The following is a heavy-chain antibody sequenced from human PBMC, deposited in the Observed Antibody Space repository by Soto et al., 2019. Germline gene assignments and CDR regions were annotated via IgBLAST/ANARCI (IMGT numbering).Heavy chain of an antibody. CDR1: VFTFSIYA. J-gene: IGHJ5*02. CDR2: VSTNGGTS. CDR3: VKDRAPRDGYKTQPGS. Sequence: PWGSLVISCSASVFTFSIYAMPWVRQAPGKGLEYVSAVSTNGGTSYYADSVNGRFTISRDNSRNTLYLQMNSLRPEDTAVYYCVKDRAPRDGYKTQPGSWGLGTLVTVSS. V-gene: IGHV3-64D*06. D-gene: IGHD5-12*01.